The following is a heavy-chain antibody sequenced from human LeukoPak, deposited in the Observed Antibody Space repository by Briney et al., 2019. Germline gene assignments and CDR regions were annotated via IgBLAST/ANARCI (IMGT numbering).Heavy chain of an antibody. J-gene: IGHJ5*01. CDR1: GFTVSRKH. CDR2: LYSGGDT. Sequence: PGGSLRLSCTVSGFTVSRKHMTWVRQAPGKGLEWVSVLYSGGDTDYADSVKGRFSISRDNSKNTLYPPMNSLRAEDTAVYYCAITTGWPGFDFWGQGTLVTVSS. D-gene: IGHD6-19*01. CDR3: AITTGWPGFDF. V-gene: IGHV3-66*01.